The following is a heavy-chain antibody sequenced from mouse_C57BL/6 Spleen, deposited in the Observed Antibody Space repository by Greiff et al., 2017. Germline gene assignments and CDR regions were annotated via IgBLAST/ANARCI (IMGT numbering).Heavy chain of an antibody. CDR1: GFTFSSYA. V-gene: IGHV5-4*01. Sequence: DVKLQESGGGLVKPGGSLKLSCAASGFTFSSYAMSWVRQTPEKRLEWVATISDGGSYTYYPDNVKGRFTISRDNAKNNLYLQMSHLKSEDTAMYYCARDRANWDLYFDYWGQGTTLTVSS. D-gene: IGHD4-1*01. J-gene: IGHJ2*01. CDR3: ARDRANWDLYFDY. CDR2: ISDGGSYT.